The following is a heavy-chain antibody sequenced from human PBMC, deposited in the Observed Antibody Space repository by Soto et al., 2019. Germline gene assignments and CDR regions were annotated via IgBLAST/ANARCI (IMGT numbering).Heavy chain of an antibody. CDR2: IDIGGNT. D-gene: IGHD2-2*01. CDR1: GFSVTNNY. CDR3: ARGRGSTSDLGREHYFDY. V-gene: IGHV3-66*01. J-gene: IGHJ4*02. Sequence: EVQVVESGGGLVQPGGSLRLSCAASGFSVTNNYMNWVRQAPGKGLEWVSIIDIGGNTYYADSVKDRFTISRDNSRNTLYLHMDSLRAEDTAVYYCARGRGSTSDLGREHYFDYWGQGTLVTVSP.